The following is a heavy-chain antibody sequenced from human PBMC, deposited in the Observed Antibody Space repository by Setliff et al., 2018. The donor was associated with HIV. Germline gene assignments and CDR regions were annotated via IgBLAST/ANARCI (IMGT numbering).Heavy chain of an antibody. CDR1: GGTLGSFA. CDR2: IIPIFGTA. J-gene: IGHJ4*02. V-gene: IGHV1-69*13. Sequence: SVKVSCKPSGGTLGSFAMSWVRQAPGQGLEWMGGIIPIFGTADYAQKFQGRVTITADDSASTAYMELSSLISEDMALYYCATGIAAAGGIDYWGQGTLVTVSS. CDR3: ATGIAAAGGIDY. D-gene: IGHD6-13*01.